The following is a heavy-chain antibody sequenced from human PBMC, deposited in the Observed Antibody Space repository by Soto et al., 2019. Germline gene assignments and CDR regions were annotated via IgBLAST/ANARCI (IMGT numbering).Heavy chain of an antibody. V-gene: IGHV4-34*01. CDR3: ARPRGQYSSSWYY. CDR2: INHSGST. CDR1: GGSFSGYY. Sequence: SETLSLTCAVYGGSFSGYYWSWIRQPPGKGLEWIGEINHSGSTNYNPSLKSRVTISVDTSKNQFSLKLSCVTAADTAVYYCARPRGQYSSSWYYWGQGTLVTVSS. D-gene: IGHD6-13*01. J-gene: IGHJ4*02.